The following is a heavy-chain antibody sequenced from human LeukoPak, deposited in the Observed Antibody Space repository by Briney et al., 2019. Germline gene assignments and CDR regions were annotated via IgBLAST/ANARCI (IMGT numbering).Heavy chain of an antibody. V-gene: IGHV3-21*01. CDR1: GFTFSSYS. CDR3: ARQYCSGGSCYLTTDY. CDR2: ISSGSDYI. D-gene: IGHD2-15*01. Sequence: GGSLRLSCAASGFTFSSYSMDWVRQAPGKGLEWVSLISSGSDYIYYADSVKGRFTISRDNATNSLYLQMNSLRAEDTAVYYCARQYCSGGSCYLTTDYWGQGTLATVSS. J-gene: IGHJ4*02.